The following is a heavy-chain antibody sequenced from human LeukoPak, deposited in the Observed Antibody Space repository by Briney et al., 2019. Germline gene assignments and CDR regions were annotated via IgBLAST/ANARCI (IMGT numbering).Heavy chain of an antibody. CDR3: ARRGVGATPAAFDI. CDR1: GYTFTGYY. D-gene: IGHD1-26*01. J-gene: IGHJ3*02. V-gene: IGHV1-2*02. Sequence: GASVKVSCKASGYTFTGYYMHWVRQAPGQGLEWMGWINPNSGGTNYAQKLQGRVTMTTDTSTSTAYMELRSLRSDDTAVYYCARRGVGATPAAFDIWGQGTMVTVSS. CDR2: INPNSGGT.